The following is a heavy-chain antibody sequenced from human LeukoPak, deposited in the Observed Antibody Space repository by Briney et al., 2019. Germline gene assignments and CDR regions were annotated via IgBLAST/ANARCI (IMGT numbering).Heavy chain of an antibody. Sequence: SQTLSLTCSVSGGSISSGGYYWSWIRQHPGKGLEWIGYIYYSGGTCYNPSLKSRLTISVDTSKNQFSLRLSSVTAADTAVYYCARETTAMESFGYWGQGTLVTVSS. CDR1: GGSISSGGYY. CDR2: IYYSGGT. V-gene: IGHV4-31*03. D-gene: IGHD5-18*01. J-gene: IGHJ4*02. CDR3: ARETTAMESFGY.